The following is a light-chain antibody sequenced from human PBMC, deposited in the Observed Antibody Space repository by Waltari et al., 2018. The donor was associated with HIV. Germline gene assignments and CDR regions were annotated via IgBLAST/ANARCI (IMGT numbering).Light chain of an antibody. CDR3: QQLNSYPPFFT. CDR2: AAS. CDR1: QGISSL. Sequence: DIQLTQSPFFLAVSVGSRVALTCRASQGISSLLAWYQQKPEKAPKLLIYAASTLQSGIPSRFSGSESGTEFTLTISSLQPEDFATYYYQQLNSYPPFFTVGPGTKVHIK. V-gene: IGKV1-9*01. J-gene: IGKJ3*01.